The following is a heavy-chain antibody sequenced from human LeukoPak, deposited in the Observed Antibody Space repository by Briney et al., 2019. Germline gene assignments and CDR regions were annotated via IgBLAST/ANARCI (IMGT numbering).Heavy chain of an antibody. V-gene: IGHV4-39*01. CDR3: ARLSGFGELMPFDY. CDR1: GGSTTSHNYY. J-gene: IGHJ4*02. D-gene: IGHD3-10*01. Sequence: SETLSLTCTVSGGSTTSHNYYWGWIRQPPGKGLEWIGSIHYSGSTCYNPSLKSRVTISVATYKNLFSLQLSSVTAADTAVYYCARLSGFGELMPFDYWGQGTLVTVSS. CDR2: IHYSGST.